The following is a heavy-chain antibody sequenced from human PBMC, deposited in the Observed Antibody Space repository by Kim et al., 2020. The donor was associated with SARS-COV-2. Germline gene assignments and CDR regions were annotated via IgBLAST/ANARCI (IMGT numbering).Heavy chain of an antibody. CDR1: GFTFGDYA. J-gene: IGHJ4*02. CDR2: IRSKAYGGTT. D-gene: IGHD2-15*01. Sequence: GGSLRLSCTASGFTFGDYAMSWFRQAPGKGLERVGFIRSKAYGGTTEYAASVKGRFTISRDDSKSIAYLQMNSLKTEDTAVYYCTRDPDIVVVVAARVFDYWGQGTLVTVSS. V-gene: IGHV3-49*03. CDR3: TRDPDIVVVVAARVFDY.